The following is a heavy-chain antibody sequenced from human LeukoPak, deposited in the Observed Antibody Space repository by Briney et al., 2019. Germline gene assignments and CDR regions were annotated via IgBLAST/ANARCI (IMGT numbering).Heavy chain of an antibody. V-gene: IGHV3-23*01. CDR1: GFTFSSYA. J-gene: IGHJ6*02. Sequence: GGSLRLSCAASGFTFSSYAMSWVRQAPGKGLEWVSAISGSGGSTYYADSVKGRFTISRDNSKNTLYLQMNSLRAEDTAVYYCAQQYSSVWYGVPPDQWAPWYGMDVWGQGTTVTVSS. CDR2: ISGSGGST. D-gene: IGHD6-19*01. CDR3: AQQYSSVWYGVPPDQWAPWYGMDV.